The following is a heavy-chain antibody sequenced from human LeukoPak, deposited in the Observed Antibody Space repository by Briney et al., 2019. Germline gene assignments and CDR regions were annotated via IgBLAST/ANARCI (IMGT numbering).Heavy chain of an antibody. CDR1: GYTFTSYG. D-gene: IGHD6-19*01. CDR3: ARDPEILGSSGWYWFDP. V-gene: IGHV1-18*01. Sequence: GASVKVSCKASGYTFTSYGISWVRQAPGQGLEWMGWIRAYNGNTNYAQKLQGRVTVTTDTSTSTAYMELRSLRSDDTAVYYCARDPEILGSSGWYWFDPWGQGTLVTVSS. J-gene: IGHJ5*02. CDR2: IRAYNGNT.